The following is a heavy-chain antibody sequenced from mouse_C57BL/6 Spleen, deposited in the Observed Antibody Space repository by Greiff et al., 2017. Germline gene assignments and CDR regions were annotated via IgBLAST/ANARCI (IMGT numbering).Heavy chain of an antibody. D-gene: IGHD4-1*01. CDR2: IHPNSGST. J-gene: IGHJ3*01. V-gene: IGHV1-64*01. CDR1: GYTSTSYW. Sequence: QVQLQQPGAELVKPGASVKLSCKASGYTSTSYWMHWVKQRPGQGLEWIGMIHPNSGSTNYNEKFKSKATLTVDKSSSTAYMQLSSLTSEDSAVYYCARSKETGSSYWGQGTLVTVSA. CDR3: ARSKETGSSY.